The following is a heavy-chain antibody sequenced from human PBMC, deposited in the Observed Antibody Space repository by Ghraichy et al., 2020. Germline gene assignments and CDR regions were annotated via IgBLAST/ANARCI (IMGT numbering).Heavy chain of an antibody. CDR3: ARKLYYYDSSGYYYGLFDY. V-gene: IGHV3-11*01. CDR1: GFTFSDYY. CDR2: ISSSGSTI. J-gene: IGHJ4*02. Sequence: GGSLRLSCAASGFTFSDYYMSWIRQAPGKGLEWVSYISSSGSTIYYADSVKGRFTISRDNAKNSLYLQMNSLRAEDTAVYYCARKLYYYDSSGYYYGLFDYWGQGTLVTVSS. D-gene: IGHD3-22*01.